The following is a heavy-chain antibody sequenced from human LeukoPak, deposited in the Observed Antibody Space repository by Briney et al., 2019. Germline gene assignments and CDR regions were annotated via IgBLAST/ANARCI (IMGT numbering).Heavy chain of an antibody. J-gene: IGHJ4*02. V-gene: IGHV1-3*01. CDR1: GYTFTSYA. CDR2: INAGNGNT. Sequence: ASVKVSCKASGYTFTSYAMHWVRQAPGQRLEWMGWINAGNGNTKYSQKFQGRVTITRDTSASTAYMELSSLRSEDTAVYYCARGGVDRQQRYYFDYWGQGTLVTVSS. CDR3: ARGGVDRQQRYYFDY. D-gene: IGHD5-12*01.